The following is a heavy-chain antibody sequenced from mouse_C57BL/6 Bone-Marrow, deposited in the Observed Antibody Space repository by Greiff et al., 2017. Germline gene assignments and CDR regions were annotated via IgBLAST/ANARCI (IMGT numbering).Heavy chain of an antibody. CDR1: GFNFTDYY. V-gene: IGHV14-1*01. CDR3: SRYYYGSSSFAY. D-gene: IGHD1-1*01. J-gene: IGHJ3*01. Sequence: EVQLQQSGAELVRPGASVKLSCKASGFNFTDYYMHWVKQRPEQGLEWIGSIDPEDGDTEYAPKFQGKATMTADTVSSTAYLQLISLTSEDAAVYYCSRYYYGSSSFAYWGQGTLVTVSA. CDR2: IDPEDGDT.